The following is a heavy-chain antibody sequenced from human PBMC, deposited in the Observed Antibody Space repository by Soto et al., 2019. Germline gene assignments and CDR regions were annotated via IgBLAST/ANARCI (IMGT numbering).Heavy chain of an antibody. CDR2: IYYSGST. Sequence: SETLSLTCTVSGGSISSGGYYWSWIRQHPGKGLEWIGYIYYSGSTYYNPSLKSRVTISVDTSKNQFSLKLSSVTAADTAVYYCARVESYYYYMDVWGKGTTVTVSS. V-gene: IGHV4-31*03. CDR3: ARVESYYYYMDV. CDR1: GGSISSGGYY. J-gene: IGHJ6*03.